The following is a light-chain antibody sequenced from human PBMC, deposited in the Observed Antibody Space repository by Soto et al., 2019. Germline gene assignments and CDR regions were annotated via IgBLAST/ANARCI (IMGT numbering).Light chain of an antibody. J-gene: IGKJ2*01. V-gene: IGKV1-39*01. CDR1: QRITTY. CDR2: TSG. Sequence: IHMTQSPSSLSASVGDRITVTCRASQRITTYVNWYQLKPGEAPKLLISTSGTLQRGVPSRFSGRGSGTDVTHTITRLQPADFATYFCQQTYSTPYTFGPGTKLEIK. CDR3: QQTYSTPYT.